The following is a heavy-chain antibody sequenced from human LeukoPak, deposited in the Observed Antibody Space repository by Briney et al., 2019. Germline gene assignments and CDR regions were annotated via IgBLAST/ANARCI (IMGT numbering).Heavy chain of an antibody. Sequence: GGSLRLSCAASGFTFSSHSMSWVRQAPGKGLEWVSYIISSSSTIYYADSVKGRFTISRDNAKNSLYLQMNSLRAEDTALYYCAKAPSGDYVDPLGWFDPWGQGTLVTVSS. CDR3: AKAPSGDYVDPLGWFDP. D-gene: IGHD4-17*01. CDR1: GFTFSSHS. CDR2: IISSSSTI. V-gene: IGHV3-48*01. J-gene: IGHJ5*02.